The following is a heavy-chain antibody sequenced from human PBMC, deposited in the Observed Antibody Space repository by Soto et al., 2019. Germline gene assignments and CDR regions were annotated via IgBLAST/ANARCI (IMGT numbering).Heavy chain of an antibody. J-gene: IGHJ4*02. CDR3: ARDIAVALIDY. V-gene: IGHV1-18*01. CDR1: GYTFTSYG. Sequence: QVQLVQSGAEVKKPGASVKVSCKASGYTFTSYGISWVRQAPGQGLEWMGWISAYNGNTKYAQKLQGRVTMTTDTPTSTAYMELTSLRSEDTAVYFCARDIAVALIDYWGQGTLVTVSS. CDR2: ISAYNGNT. D-gene: IGHD6-19*01.